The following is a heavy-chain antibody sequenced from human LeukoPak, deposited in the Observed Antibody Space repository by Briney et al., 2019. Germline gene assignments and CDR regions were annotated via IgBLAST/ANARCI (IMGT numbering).Heavy chain of an antibody. CDR3: ARDRGMVDLGYCSGTSCPPPDWFDP. Sequence: GASVKVSCKASGYTFTSYGISWVRQAPGQGLEWMGWISAYNGNTNYAQNLQGRVTMTTDTSTSTAYMELRSLRSDDTAVYYCARDRGMVDLGYCSGTSCPPPDWFDPWGQGTLVTVSS. CDR1: GYTFTSYG. CDR2: ISAYNGNT. D-gene: IGHD2-2*01. J-gene: IGHJ5*02. V-gene: IGHV1-18*01.